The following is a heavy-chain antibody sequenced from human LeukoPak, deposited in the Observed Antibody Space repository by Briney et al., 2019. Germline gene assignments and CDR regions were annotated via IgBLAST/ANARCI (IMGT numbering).Heavy chain of an antibody. CDR1: GFTVSSNY. V-gene: IGHV3-66*01. D-gene: IGHD5-24*01. Sequence: GGSLRLSCAASGFTVSSNYMSWVRQAPGKGLEWVSVIYSGGSAYYADSVKGRFTISRDNSKNTLYLQMNSLRAEDTAVYYCARDQGDGYNWYYYGMDVWGQGTTVTVSS. CDR3: ARDQGDGYNWYYYGMDV. CDR2: IYSGGSA. J-gene: IGHJ6*02.